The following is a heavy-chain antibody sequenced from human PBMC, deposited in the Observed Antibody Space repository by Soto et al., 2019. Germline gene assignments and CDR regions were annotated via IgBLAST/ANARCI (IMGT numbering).Heavy chain of an antibody. V-gene: IGHV3-30*18. CDR1: GFTFSGYG. CDR2: ISYDGSNK. CDR3: AKDFPRKRLGDYFDY. Sequence: PGGSLRLSCEASGFTFSGYGMHWVRQAPGKGLEWVAVISYDGSNKYYADSVKGRFTISRDNSKNTLYLQMNSLRAEDTAVYYCAKDFPRKRLGDYFDYWGQGTLVTVSS. J-gene: IGHJ4*02.